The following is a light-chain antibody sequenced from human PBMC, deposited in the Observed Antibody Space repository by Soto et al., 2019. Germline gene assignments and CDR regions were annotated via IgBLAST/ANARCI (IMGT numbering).Light chain of an antibody. V-gene: IGLV1-40*01. CDR3: QSYDSSLSVV. J-gene: IGLJ2*01. CDR1: SSNIGSNS. Sequence: QSVLTQPPSASGTPGQTVTICCSGSSSNIGSNSANWYQQLPGAAPSLLIYGNSDRPSGVPDRFSGSKSATSASLAITGLQAEDEADYYCQSYDSSLSVVFGGGTKLTVL. CDR2: GNS.